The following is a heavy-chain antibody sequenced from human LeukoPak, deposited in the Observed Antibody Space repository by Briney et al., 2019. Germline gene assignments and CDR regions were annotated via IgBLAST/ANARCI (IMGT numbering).Heavy chain of an antibody. CDR3: ARTDPRNLGWFDF. D-gene: IGHD5-24*01. CDR1: GFTFSTYA. CDR2: IRQEGSVK. Sequence: PGGSLRLSCAASGFTFSTYAMTWVRQAPGKGLEWVANIRQEGSVKRYVDSVEGRFTVSRDNAKSSLFLQMSSLRAEDTAVYYCARTDPRNLGWFDFWGQGALVTVSS. J-gene: IGHJ4*02. V-gene: IGHV3-7*04.